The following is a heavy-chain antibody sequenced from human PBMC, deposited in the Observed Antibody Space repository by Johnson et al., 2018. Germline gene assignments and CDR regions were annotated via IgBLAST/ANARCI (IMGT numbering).Heavy chain of an antibody. V-gene: IGHV3-23*04. CDR2: ISRSGGDT. CDR1: GFTFSSYV. D-gene: IGHD3-3*01. Sequence: VQLVESGGGFVQPGGSVRLSCAASGFTFSSYVMTWVRQAPGKGLEWVSSISRSGGDTYNADSVEGRFTIPRDNSKTTLYLQMSSLRASDPAVYFCIKGGTHDTEWRGPGTQVTVAS. J-gene: IGHJ4*02. CDR3: IKGGTHDTEW.